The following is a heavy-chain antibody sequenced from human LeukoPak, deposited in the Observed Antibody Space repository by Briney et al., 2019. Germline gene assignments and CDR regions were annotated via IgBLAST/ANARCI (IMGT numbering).Heavy chain of an antibody. D-gene: IGHD5-24*01. CDR2: IIPIFGTA. Sequence: GASVKVSCKASGGTFTNYAIGWVRQAPGQGLEWLGGIIPIFGTANYAQKFPGRVTITADKSTSTAYMELSSLRSEDTAVYYCATARQNERWLQSWSYDFGGQGTRVTVSS. CDR3: ATARQNERWLQSWSYDF. J-gene: IGHJ4*02. V-gene: IGHV1-69*06. CDR1: GGTFTNYA.